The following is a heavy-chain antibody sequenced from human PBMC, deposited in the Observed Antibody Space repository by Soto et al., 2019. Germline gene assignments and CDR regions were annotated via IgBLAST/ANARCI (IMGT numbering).Heavy chain of an antibody. D-gene: IGHD2-21*01. CDR1: GFSFSDPY. J-gene: IGHJ6*02. CDR3: ARSFVGRSEGRMDV. V-gene: IGHV3-72*01. CDR2: TRNKANSYTT. Sequence: VGSLRLSCAASGFSFSDPYMDWVRQAPGKGLEWVGRTRNKANSYTTEYAASVKGRFTISRDDSKNSLDLQMNSLKTEDTAVYYCARSFVGRSEGRMDVWGQGTTVTVS.